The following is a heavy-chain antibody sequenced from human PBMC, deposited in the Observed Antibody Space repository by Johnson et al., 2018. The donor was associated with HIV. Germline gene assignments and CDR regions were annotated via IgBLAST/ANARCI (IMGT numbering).Heavy chain of an antibody. D-gene: IGHD1-14*01. V-gene: IGHV3-33*01. J-gene: IGHJ3*02. CDR2: IWYDGSNE. CDR3: VRDESYRKYALTAFDM. Sequence: QMQLVESGGGVVQPGRSVRLYCAASGFIFSTYGMHWVRQAPGKGLEWVAVIWYDGSNEHYVDSVKGRFTISRDNAKKSLYLQMNSLRAEDTALYYCVRDESYRKYALTAFDMWGQGTMVVVSS. CDR1: GFIFSTYG.